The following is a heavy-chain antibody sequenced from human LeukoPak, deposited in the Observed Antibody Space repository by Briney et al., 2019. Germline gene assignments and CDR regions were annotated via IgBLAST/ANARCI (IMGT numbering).Heavy chain of an antibody. CDR1: GFTFSDYA. CDR2: ISGSGDTT. D-gene: IGHD2-2*02. V-gene: IGHV3-23*01. CDR3: AKEGFTSTSCYMNN. J-gene: IGHJ4*02. Sequence: GGSLRLSCVASGFTFSDYAISWVRQAPGKGLEWVSVISGSGDTTYYAGSVKGRFSTARDNSKNTLYLQMNSLRADDTAVYYCAKEGFTSTSCYMNNWGQGTLVTVSS.